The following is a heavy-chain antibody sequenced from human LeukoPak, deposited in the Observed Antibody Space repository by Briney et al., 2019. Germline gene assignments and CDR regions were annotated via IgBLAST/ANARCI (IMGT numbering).Heavy chain of an antibody. V-gene: IGHV4-39*01. CDR1: GGSISSYY. Sequence: PSETLSHTCTVSGGSISSYYWSWIRQPPGKGLEWIGSIYYSGSTYYNPSLKSRVTISVDTSKNQFSPKLSSVTAADTAVYYCARVRYYYGSGSYLRFYYFDYWGQGTLVTVSS. CDR3: ARVRYYYGSGSYLRFYYFDY. D-gene: IGHD3-10*01. CDR2: IYYSGST. J-gene: IGHJ4*02.